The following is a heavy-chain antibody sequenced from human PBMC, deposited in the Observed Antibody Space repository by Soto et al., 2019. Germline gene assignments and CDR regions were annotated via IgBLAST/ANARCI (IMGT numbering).Heavy chain of an antibody. CDR3: ARDIAAAGPFDY. J-gene: IGHJ4*02. D-gene: IGHD6-13*01. V-gene: IGHV3-21*01. Sequence: EVQLVESGGGLVKPGGSLRLSCAASGFTFSSYSMNWVRQAPGKGLEWVSSISSSSSYIYYADSVKGRFTISRDNAKNSLYLQMTSLTAADTAVYYCARDIAAAGPFDYWGQGTLVTVSS. CDR2: ISSSSSYI. CDR1: GFTFSSYS.